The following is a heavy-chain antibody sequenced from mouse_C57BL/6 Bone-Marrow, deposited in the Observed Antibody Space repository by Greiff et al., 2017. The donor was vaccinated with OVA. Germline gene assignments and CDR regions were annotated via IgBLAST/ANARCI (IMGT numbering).Heavy chain of an antibody. CDR3: ARSGGNPFAY. CDR1: GYTFTDYY. CDR2: IYPGSGNT. J-gene: IGHJ3*01. V-gene: IGHV1-76*01. Sequence: QVQLQQSGAELVRPGASVKLSCKASGYTFTDYYINWVKQRPGQGLEWIARIYPGSGNTYYNEKFKGKAKLTAEKSSSTAYMQLSSLTSEDSAVYFCARSGGNPFAYWGQGTLVTVSA. D-gene: IGHD2-1*01.